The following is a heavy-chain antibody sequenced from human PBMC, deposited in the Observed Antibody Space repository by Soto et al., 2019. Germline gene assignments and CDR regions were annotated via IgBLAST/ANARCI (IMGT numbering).Heavy chain of an antibody. CDR3: AIDPANWGSYFDY. V-gene: IGHV3-30*04. CDR1: GFTFSSYA. J-gene: IGHJ4*02. CDR2: ISYDGSNK. Sequence: GGSLRLSCAASGFTFSSYAMHWVRQAPGKGLEWVAVISYDGSNKYYADSVKGRFTISRDNSKNTLYLQMNSLRAEDTSGYYCAIDPANWGSYFDYWGQGTLVTVSS. D-gene: IGHD7-27*01.